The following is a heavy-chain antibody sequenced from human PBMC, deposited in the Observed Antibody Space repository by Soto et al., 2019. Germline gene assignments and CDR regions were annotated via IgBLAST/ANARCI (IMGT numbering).Heavy chain of an antibody. CDR2: VTSSGSSI. CDR1: GFTFSSHT. J-gene: IGHJ6*02. D-gene: IGHD3-10*01. Sequence: EVQLVESGGGLVKPGGSLRLSCAASGFTFSSHTMNWVRQAPGKGLEWVSSVTSSGSSIYYADSLKGRFTISRDNAKNSLYLKINSLRAEDTAVYYCARDRGFYYSSGTLATGDYNYGMDVWGQGTTVIVSS. V-gene: IGHV3-21*01. CDR3: ARDRGFYYSSGTLATGDYNYGMDV.